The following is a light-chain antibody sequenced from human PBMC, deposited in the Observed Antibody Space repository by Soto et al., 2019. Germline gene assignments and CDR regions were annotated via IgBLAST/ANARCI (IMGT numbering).Light chain of an antibody. V-gene: IGKV4-1*01. Sequence: DIVMTQSPDSLAVSLGERATINCKSSQSVLYNSNNKNYLAWYQQKPGQPPKLLIYWASTRESGVPDRFSGSGAGTEFTLTSSSLQAEDVAVYYCQQYYSTPLTFGGGTKVEIK. CDR2: WAS. CDR3: QQYYSTPLT. J-gene: IGKJ4*01. CDR1: QSVLYNSNNKNY.